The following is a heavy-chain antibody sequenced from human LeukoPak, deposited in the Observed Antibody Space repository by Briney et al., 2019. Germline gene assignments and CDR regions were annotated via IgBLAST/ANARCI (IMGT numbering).Heavy chain of an antibody. CDR2: ISGSDGST. CDR1: GFTFSSYA. J-gene: IGHJ5*02. V-gene: IGHV3-23*01. D-gene: IGHD2-2*01. Sequence: GGSLRLSCAASGFTFSSYAMSWVRQAPGKGLEWVSAISGSDGSTYYADSVKGRFTISRDNSKNTLYLQMNSLRAEDTAVYYCAKDPRGGVVVPAASKNWFDPWGQGTLVTVSS. CDR3: AKDPRGGVVVPAASKNWFDP.